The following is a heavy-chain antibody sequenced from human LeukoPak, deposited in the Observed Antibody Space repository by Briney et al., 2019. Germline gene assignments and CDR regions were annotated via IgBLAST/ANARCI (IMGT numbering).Heavy chain of an antibody. CDR3: ATGAVAGSFDI. Sequence: SETLSLTCTVSGGFISSYYWSWIRQSPGKGLEWIGYIYYSGSTNYNPSLKSRVTISIDTSKNQFSLKLKSVTTADTAVYYCATGAVAGSFDIWGQGTMLIVSS. CDR2: IYYSGST. J-gene: IGHJ3*02. V-gene: IGHV4-59*01. D-gene: IGHD6-19*01. CDR1: GGFISSYY.